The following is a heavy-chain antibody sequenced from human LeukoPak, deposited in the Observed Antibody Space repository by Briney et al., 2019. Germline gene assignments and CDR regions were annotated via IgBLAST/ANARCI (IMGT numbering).Heavy chain of an antibody. CDR3: ARTRAYGGRPDY. CDR2: VYASGDT. J-gene: IGHJ4*02. CDR1: GDSINSGTYY. V-gene: IGHV4-61*02. D-gene: IGHD4-23*01. Sequence: KTSETLSLTCTVSGDSINSGTYYWSWIRQPAGKGLEWIGRVYASGDTNYNPSLKSRVTISVDTSKNQLSLKLSSVTAADTAVYYCARTRAYGGRPDYWGQGTLVTVSS.